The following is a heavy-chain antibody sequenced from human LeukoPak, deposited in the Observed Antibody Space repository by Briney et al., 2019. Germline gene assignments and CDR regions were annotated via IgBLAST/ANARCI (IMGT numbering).Heavy chain of an antibody. CDR3: ARGGNFSSWYYLDY. D-gene: IGHD6-13*01. J-gene: IGHJ4*02. V-gene: IGHV3-30-3*01. CDR2: ISYDGSNK. CDR1: GFTFSSYA. Sequence: GGSLRLSCAASGFTFSSYAMHWVRQAPGKGLEWVAVISYDGSNKYYADSVKGRFTISRDNSKNTLYLQMNSLRAEDTAVYYCARGGNFSSWYYLDYWGQGTLVTVSS.